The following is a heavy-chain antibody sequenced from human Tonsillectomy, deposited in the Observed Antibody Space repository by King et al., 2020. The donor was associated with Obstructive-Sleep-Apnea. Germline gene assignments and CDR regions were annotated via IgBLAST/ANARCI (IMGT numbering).Heavy chain of an antibody. CDR3: ARASWSKISHDY. D-gene: IGHD2-15*01. CDR1: GGSISSGDYY. V-gene: IGHV4-30-4*01. Sequence: VQLQESGPGLVKPSQTLSLTCTVSGGSISSGDYYWSWIRQPPGKGLEWIGYIYYSGSTYYNPSHKSRVTISIDTSKNHFSLKLSSVTAADTAVYYCARASWSKISHDYWGQGTLVTVSS. CDR2: IYYSGST. J-gene: IGHJ4*02.